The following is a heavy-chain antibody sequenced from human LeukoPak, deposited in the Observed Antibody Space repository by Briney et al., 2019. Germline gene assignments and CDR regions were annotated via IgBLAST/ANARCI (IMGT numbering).Heavy chain of an antibody. CDR2: ISNSGVST. Sequence: GGSLRLSCAASEFTLSSYAMNWVRQAPGKGLQWVATISNSGVSTYYAASVKGRFAIFRGNSENTLYLQMTSLRVEDTAVYYCARDFRDNGDYHLFDYWGQGTLVTVSS. CDR3: ARDFRDNGDYHLFDY. J-gene: IGHJ4*02. CDR1: EFTLSSYA. D-gene: IGHD4-17*01. V-gene: IGHV3-23*01.